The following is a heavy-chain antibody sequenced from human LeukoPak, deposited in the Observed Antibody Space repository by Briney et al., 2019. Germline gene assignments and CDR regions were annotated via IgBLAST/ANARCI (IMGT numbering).Heavy chain of an antibody. Sequence: GRSLRLSCAASGFTFSSYGMHWVRQAPGKGLEWVAVISYDGSNKYYADSVKGRFTISRDNSKNTLYLQMNSLRAEDTAVYYCAKAWEWLRTYYYYGMDVWGQGTTVTVSS. V-gene: IGHV3-30*18. CDR3: AKAWEWLRTYYYYGMDV. CDR2: ISYDGSNK. CDR1: GFTFSSYG. J-gene: IGHJ6*02. D-gene: IGHD3-3*01.